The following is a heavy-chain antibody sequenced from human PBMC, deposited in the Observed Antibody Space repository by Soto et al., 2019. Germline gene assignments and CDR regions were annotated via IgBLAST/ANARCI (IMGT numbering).Heavy chain of an antibody. J-gene: IGHJ4*02. V-gene: IGHV1-18*01. CDR2: ISAHNGNT. CDR3: ARGRYGDY. Sequence: VHLVQSGAEVKKPGASVKVSCKGSVYAFTTYGITWVRQEPGQGLEWMGWISAHNGNTNYAQKLQGRVTVTRDTSTSTAYIDLRSRRSDDTAVYYFARGRYGDYLGQGSLVTVSS. D-gene: IGHD1-1*01. CDR1: VYAFTTYG.